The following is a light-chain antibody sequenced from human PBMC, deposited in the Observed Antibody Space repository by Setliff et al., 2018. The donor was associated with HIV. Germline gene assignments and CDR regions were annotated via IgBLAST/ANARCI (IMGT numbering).Light chain of an antibody. CDR1: NNDVGDYNY. CDR2: DVN. CDR3: CSYAHSSILI. V-gene: IGLV2-23*02. J-gene: IGLJ2*01. Sequence: QSVLAQPASVSGSPGQSITISCTGTNNDVGDYNYVSWYQQHPGTVHKLLIYDVNKRPSGVSNRFSASKSRNTASLTISGLQAEDEADYYCCSYAHSSILIFGGGTKVTVL.